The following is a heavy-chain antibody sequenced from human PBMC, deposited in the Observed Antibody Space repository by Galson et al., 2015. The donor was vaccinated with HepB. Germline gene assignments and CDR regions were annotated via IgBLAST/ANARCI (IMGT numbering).Heavy chain of an antibody. J-gene: IGHJ4*02. CDR2: IWYDGSNK. D-gene: IGHD6-13*01. Sequence: SLRLSCAASGLPFHYFDFHWVRQAPGKGLEWVAVIWYDGSNKFYIDSVKGRFTISRNNSKNTMYLQMDNLRAEDTAIYYCAASRHSNTWVYFDHWGQGTLATVSS. CDR1: GLPFHYFD. V-gene: IGHV3-33*01. CDR3: AASRHSNTWVYFDH.